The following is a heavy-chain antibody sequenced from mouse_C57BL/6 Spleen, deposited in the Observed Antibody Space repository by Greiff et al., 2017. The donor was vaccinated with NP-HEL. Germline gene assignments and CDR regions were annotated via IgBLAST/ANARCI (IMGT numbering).Heavy chain of an antibody. V-gene: IGHV14-3*01. CDR2: IDPANGNT. CDR1: GFNIKNTY. J-gene: IGHJ4*01. Sequence: DVQLQESVAELVRPGASVKLSCTASGFNIKNTYMHWVKQRPEQGLEWIGRIDPANGNTKYAPKFQGKATITADTSSNTAYLQLSSLTSEDTAIYYGARQGFITTVVDYYAMDYWGQGTSVTVSS. CDR3: ARQGFITTVVDYYAMDY. D-gene: IGHD1-1*01.